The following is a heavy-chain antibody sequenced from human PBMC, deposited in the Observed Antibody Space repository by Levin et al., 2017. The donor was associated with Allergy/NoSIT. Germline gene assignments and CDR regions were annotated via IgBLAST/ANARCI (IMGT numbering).Heavy chain of an antibody. Sequence: GGSLRLSCAASGFTFSTYGMHWVRQAPGKGLEWVAVISFDGNNKNYADSVKGRLTISRDNSMKALYLQMNSLRAEDTAVYYCARGQHGAVAGSYYYYGMDVWGQGTTVTVSS. CDR1: GFTFSTYG. V-gene: IGHV3-30*03. CDR2: ISFDGNNK. D-gene: IGHD6-19*01. CDR3: ARGQHGAVAGSYYYYGMDV. J-gene: IGHJ6*02.